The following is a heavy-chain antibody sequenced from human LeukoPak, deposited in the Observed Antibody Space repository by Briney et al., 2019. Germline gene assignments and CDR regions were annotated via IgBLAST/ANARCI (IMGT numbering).Heavy chain of an antibody. D-gene: IGHD3-22*01. Sequence: GGSLRLSCAASGFTFSSYAMSWVRQAPGKGLEWVSAISGSGGSTYYADSVKGRFTISRDNSKNTLYQQMNSLRAEDTAVYYCAKRGTYDSSGFNFDYWGQGTLVTVSS. V-gene: IGHV3-23*01. CDR2: ISGSGGST. CDR1: GFTFSSYA. CDR3: AKRGTYDSSGFNFDY. J-gene: IGHJ4*02.